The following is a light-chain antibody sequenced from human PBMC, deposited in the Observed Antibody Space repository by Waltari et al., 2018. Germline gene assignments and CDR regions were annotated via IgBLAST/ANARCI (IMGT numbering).Light chain of an antibody. CDR3: SSYISSSTLEL. J-gene: IGLJ2*01. CDR2: EVS. CDR1: SSDVGGYNY. Sequence: QSALTQPASVSGSPGQSITISCTGTSSDVGGYNYVSWYQQHPGKAPKLMLYEVSNRPSGVANRFSGSKSGNTAALTISGLQAEDEADYYCSSYISSSTLELFGGGTSLTV. V-gene: IGLV2-14*01.